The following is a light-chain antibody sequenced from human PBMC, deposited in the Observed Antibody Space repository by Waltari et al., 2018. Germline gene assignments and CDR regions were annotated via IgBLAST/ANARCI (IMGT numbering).Light chain of an antibody. J-gene: IGLJ2*01. CDR1: SSNLRAGLN. V-gene: IGLV1-40*01. CDR3: QSYDISLSSVV. CDR2: VNS. Sequence: QSVLTQPPSVSGAPGQRVTIPRTGRSSNLRAGLNVHWYQHLPGTAPKLPIYVNSNRPSGVPDRCSGSKSGTSASLAITGLQAEDEADYYCQSYDISLSSVVFGGGTTLTVL.